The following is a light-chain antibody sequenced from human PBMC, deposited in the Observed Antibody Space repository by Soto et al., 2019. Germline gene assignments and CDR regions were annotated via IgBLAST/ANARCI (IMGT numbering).Light chain of an antibody. CDR2: EVS. J-gene: IGLJ2*01. CDR3: SSYAGSNIPVV. CDR1: SSDVGGYNC. Sequence: QSALTQPPSASGSPGQSVTISCTGTSSDVGGYNCVSWYQQHPGKAPKLMIYEVSKRPSGVPDRFSGSKSGNTASLTVSGLQAEDEADYYCSSYAGSNIPVVFGGGTQLPS. V-gene: IGLV2-8*01.